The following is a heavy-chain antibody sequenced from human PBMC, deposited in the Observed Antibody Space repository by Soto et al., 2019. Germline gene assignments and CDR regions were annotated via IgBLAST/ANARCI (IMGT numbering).Heavy chain of an antibody. CDR1: GDSISSSSQY. Sequence: SEPLSLTCSVSGDSISSSSQYWGWIRQPPGKGLEWIGSIHYSVTSYYNPSLKSRVTIFVDTAKNQLSLKLSSVTAADTAVYYCARHWIAGSFIHWVHGKMVSVSP. J-gene: IGHJ1*01. CDR2: IHYSVTS. CDR3: ARHWIAGSFIH. V-gene: IGHV4-39*01. D-gene: IGHD2-21*01.